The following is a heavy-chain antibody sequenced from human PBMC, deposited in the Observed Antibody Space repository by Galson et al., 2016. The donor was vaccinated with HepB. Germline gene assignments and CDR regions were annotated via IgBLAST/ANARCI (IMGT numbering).Heavy chain of an antibody. Sequence: SLRLSCAASGSTFSSFWMNWVRQAPGKGLGWVANIKQDGRETYYVDSVKGRFTISRDNAKSSLSLQMDSLRGDDTAAYYCPRAQGNPARRAACFDHWGQGTMVTVSS. CDR1: GSTFSSFW. CDR2: IKQDGRET. J-gene: IGHJ4*02. CDR3: PRAQGNPARRAACFDH. D-gene: IGHD1-14*01. V-gene: IGHV3-7*04.